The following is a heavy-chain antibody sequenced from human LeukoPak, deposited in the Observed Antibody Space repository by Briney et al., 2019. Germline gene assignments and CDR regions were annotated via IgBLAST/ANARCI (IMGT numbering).Heavy chain of an antibody. CDR1: GGSFSGYY. V-gene: IGHV4-34*01. CDR2: INHSGST. CDR3: ARVDYDILTGYPAMDV. D-gene: IGHD3-9*01. J-gene: IGHJ6*02. Sequence: SETLSLTCAVYGGSFSGYYWSWIRQPPGKGLEWIGEINHSGSTNYNPSLKSRVTISVDTSKNQFSLKLSSVTAADTAVYYCARVDYDILTGYPAMDVWGQGTTVTVSS.